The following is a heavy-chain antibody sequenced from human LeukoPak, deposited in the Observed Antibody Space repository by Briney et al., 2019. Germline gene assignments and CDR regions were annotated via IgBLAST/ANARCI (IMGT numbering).Heavy chain of an antibody. Sequence: SETLSLTCTVSGYSISSGDYYWSWIRQPPGKGLEWIGYIYYSGSTYYNPSLKSRVTISVDTSKNQFSLKLSSVTAADTAVYYCARVPNYYGSGYYYYMDVWGKGTTVTVSS. J-gene: IGHJ6*03. CDR1: GYSISSGDYY. CDR3: ARVPNYYGSGYYYYMDV. CDR2: IYYSGST. D-gene: IGHD3-10*01. V-gene: IGHV4-30-4*08.